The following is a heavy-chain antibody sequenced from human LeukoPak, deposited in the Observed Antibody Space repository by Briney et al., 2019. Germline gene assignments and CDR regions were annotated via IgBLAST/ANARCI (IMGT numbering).Heavy chain of an antibody. CDR2: INARNGDT. J-gene: IGHJ1*01. CDR1: GYTFSGYY. D-gene: IGHD6-13*01. Sequence: ASVRVSCKASGYTFSGYYIHWVRQAPGRGLEWVGWINARNGDTNYAQKFQGRVILTRDTSITTSYMEVISLTSDDTAVYYCARASLASAGTRFWGQGTLVIVSS. CDR3: ARASLASAGTRF. V-gene: IGHV1-2*02.